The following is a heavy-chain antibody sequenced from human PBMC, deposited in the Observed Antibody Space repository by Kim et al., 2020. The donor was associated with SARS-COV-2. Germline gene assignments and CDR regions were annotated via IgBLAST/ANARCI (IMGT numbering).Heavy chain of an antibody. Sequence: GGSLRLSCAASGFTFDDYAMHWVRQAPGKGLEWVSLISGDGGSTYYADSVKGRFTISRDNIKNSLYLQMNSLRTEDTALYYCAKDSKPPYYYGSGFIDYWGQGTLVTVSS. J-gene: IGHJ4*02. D-gene: IGHD3-10*01. CDR3: AKDSKPPYYYGSGFIDY. V-gene: IGHV3-43*02. CDR2: ISGDGGST. CDR1: GFTFDDYA.